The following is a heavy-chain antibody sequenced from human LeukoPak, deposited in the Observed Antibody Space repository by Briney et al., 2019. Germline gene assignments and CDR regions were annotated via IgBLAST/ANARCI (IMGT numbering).Heavy chain of an antibody. V-gene: IGHV4-59*08. CDR2: ISDTGSI. CDR1: GGSISSYY. CDR3: AGHHPRNTVDF. Sequence: PSETLSLTCTVSGGSISSYYWSWIRQPPGKGLEWIAYISDTGSINYNPSLKSRVTISLDTSKNQFSLKLSSVTAADTAVYYCAGHHPRNTVDFWGQGTLVTVSS. D-gene: IGHD2/OR15-2a*01. J-gene: IGHJ4*02.